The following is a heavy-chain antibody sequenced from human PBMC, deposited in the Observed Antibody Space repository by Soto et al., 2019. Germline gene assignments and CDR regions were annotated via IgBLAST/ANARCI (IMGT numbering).Heavy chain of an antibody. CDR1: GFTFDDYA. CDR3: AKGRVVPAERVAFDI. J-gene: IGHJ3*02. Sequence: EVQLVESGGGLVQPGRSLILSCAASGFTFDDYAMHWVRQAPGKGLEWVSGISWNSGSIGYADSVKGRFTISRDNAKNSLYLQMNSLRAEDTALYYCAKGRVVPAERVAFDIWGQGTMVTVSS. D-gene: IGHD2-2*01. CDR2: ISWNSGSI. V-gene: IGHV3-9*01.